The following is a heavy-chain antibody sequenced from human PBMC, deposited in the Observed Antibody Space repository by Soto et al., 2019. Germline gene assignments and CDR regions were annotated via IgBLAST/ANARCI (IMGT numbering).Heavy chain of an antibody. J-gene: IGHJ4*02. V-gene: IGHV3-11*01. CDR1: GFTFSDYY. D-gene: IGHD3-16*02. CDR2: ISSSGSTI. Sequence: GGSLRLSCAASGFTFSDYYMSGIRQAPGKGLEWVSYISSSGSTIYYADSVKGRFTISRDNAKNSLYLQMNSLRAEDTAVYYCARGPYDYVWGSDPPHFDYWGQGTLVTVSS. CDR3: ARGPYDYVWGSDPPHFDY.